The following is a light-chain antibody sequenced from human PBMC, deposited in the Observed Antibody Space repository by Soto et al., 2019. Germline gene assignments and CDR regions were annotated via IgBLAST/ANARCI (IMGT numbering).Light chain of an antibody. J-gene: IGKJ4*01. V-gene: IGKV1-33*01. CDR1: QDSSNY. Sequence: DIQMTQSPSSLSASVGDRVTITCQASQDSSNYLNWYQQKPGKAPKLLIYDASNLETGVPSRFSGSGSGTDFTFTISSLQPEDIATYYCQQYDNLLALTFGGGTKAEIK. CDR2: DAS. CDR3: QQYDNLLALT.